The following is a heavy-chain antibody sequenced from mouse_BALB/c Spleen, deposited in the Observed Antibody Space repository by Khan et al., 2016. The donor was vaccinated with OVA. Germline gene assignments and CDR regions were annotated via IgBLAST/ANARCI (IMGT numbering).Heavy chain of an antibody. D-gene: IGHD2-2*01. V-gene: IGHV9-2-1*01. CDR2: INTETGEP. CDR1: GYTFTDHS. Sequence: QVQLKESGPELKKPGETVKISCKASGYTFTDHSMHWVMQAPGKGLKWMGWINTETGEPTYADDFKGRFAFSLETSASTAYLQINNLNNEDTTTYFCAKVTATYYNMDYWGQGTSVIVSS. J-gene: IGHJ4*01. CDR3: AKVTATYYNMDY.